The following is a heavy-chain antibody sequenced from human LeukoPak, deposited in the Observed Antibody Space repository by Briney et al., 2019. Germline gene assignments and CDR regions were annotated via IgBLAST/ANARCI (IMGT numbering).Heavy chain of an antibody. CDR2: ISPAGSSR. CDR1: GFILSRYG. D-gene: IGHD4-17*01. J-gene: IGHJ4*02. Sequence: PGGSLRLSCAASGFILSRYGMHGVRQAPGKGLEWVAVISPAGSSRYHADSVEGRFTISRDNSMNTLYLQMNSLRPEDTAVYYCAKEIHDYGGVYYWGQGALVTVSS. V-gene: IGHV3-30*18. CDR3: AKEIHDYGGVYY.